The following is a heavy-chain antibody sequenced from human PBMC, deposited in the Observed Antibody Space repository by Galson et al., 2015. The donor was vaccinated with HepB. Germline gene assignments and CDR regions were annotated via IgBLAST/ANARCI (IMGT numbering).Heavy chain of an antibody. Sequence: TLSLTCTVSGDSIRSAGSYWSWIRHHPGKGLEWIGFIDYSRSTYHNPSLKSRISISVDTSKNQFSLKLSSVTAADTAVYYCAGSSAYKYGSFAYWGQGALVTVSS. J-gene: IGHJ4*02. V-gene: IGHV4-31*03. D-gene: IGHD5-18*01. CDR3: AGSSAYKYGSFAY. CDR1: GDSIRSAGSY. CDR2: IDYSRST.